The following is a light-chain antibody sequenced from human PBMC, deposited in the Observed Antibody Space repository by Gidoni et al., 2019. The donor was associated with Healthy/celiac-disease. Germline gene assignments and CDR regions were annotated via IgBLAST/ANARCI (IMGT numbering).Light chain of an antibody. CDR3: QAWDSSTGG. V-gene: IGLV3-1*01. CDR1: KLGDKY. Sequence: SYELTQPPSVSVSTGQTASITCSGDKLGDKYACWYQQQPGQSPVLVIDQDSKRPSGIPERFSGSNSGNTATLTISGTQAMDEADYYCQAWDSSTGGFGGGTKLTVL. CDR2: QDS. J-gene: IGLJ2*01.